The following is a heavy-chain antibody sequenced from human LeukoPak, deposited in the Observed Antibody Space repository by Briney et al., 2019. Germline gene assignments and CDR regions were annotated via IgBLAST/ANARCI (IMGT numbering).Heavy chain of an antibody. V-gene: IGHV3-30*18. Sequence: PGRSLRLSCAASGFTFSSYGMHWVRQAPGKGLEWVAVISYDGSNKYYADSVKGRFTISRDNSKNTLYLQMNSLRAEDTAVYYCAKDGYGSVPMDVWGQGTTVTVSS. CDR3: AKDGYGSVPMDV. CDR2: ISYDGSNK. D-gene: IGHD3-10*01. CDR1: GFTFSSYG. J-gene: IGHJ6*02.